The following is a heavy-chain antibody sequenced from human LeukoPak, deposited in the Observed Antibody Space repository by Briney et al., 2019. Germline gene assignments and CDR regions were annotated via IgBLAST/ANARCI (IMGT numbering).Heavy chain of an antibody. D-gene: IGHD5-24*01. CDR1: GYTFTKFF. CDR2: INPRGGSA. V-gene: IGHV1-46*01. Sequence: ASVKVSCKASGYTFTKFFVDWVRQAPGQGPEWTGIINPRGGSASYAPKFQGRVTMTRDTSTSTVSMELSSLTSDDTAMYYCARSTHVEMATSRFFDLWGRGTLVTVSS. J-gene: IGHJ2*01. CDR3: ARSTHVEMATSRFFDL.